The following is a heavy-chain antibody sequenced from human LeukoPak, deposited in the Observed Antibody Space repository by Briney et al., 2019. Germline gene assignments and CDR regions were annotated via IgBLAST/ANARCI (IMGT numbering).Heavy chain of an antibody. J-gene: IGHJ4*02. V-gene: IGHV1-2*02. CDR2: INPNSGGT. D-gene: IGHD4-11*01. Sequence: ASVKVSCKASGYTFTSYAMNWVRQAPGQGLEWMGWINPNSGGTNYAQKFQGRVTMTRDTSISTAYMELSRLRSDDTAVYYCARASTTSDYFDYWGQGTLVTVSS. CDR3: ARASTTSDYFDY. CDR1: GYTFTSYA.